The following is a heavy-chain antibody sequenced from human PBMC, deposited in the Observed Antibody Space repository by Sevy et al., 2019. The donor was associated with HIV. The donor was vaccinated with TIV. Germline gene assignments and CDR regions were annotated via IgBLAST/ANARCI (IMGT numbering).Heavy chain of an antibody. Sequence: GGSLRLSCTASGFTFSSYVISWVRQAPGKGLEWVSTISASGGSTYYEDSVKGRFTISRDNSKKNVYLDMNSLRAEDTAIFYCAKEETTGYIWGQGTLVTVSS. V-gene: IGHV3-23*01. CDR1: GFTFSSYV. CDR2: ISASGGST. J-gene: IGHJ4*02. CDR3: AKEETTGYI. D-gene: IGHD3-9*01.